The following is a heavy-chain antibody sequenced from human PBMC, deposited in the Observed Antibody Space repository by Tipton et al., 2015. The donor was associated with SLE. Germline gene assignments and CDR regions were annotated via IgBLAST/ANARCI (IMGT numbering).Heavy chain of an antibody. V-gene: IGHV3-48*01. J-gene: IGHJ4*02. Sequence: SLRLSCAASGFTFSSYAMNWVRQAPGKGLEWVSYISSSSSTIYYADSVKGRFTISRDNAKNSLYLQMNSLRAEDTAVYYCARADPDYDFWSGTLSYFDYWGQGTLVTVSS. CDR1: GFTFSSYA. D-gene: IGHD3-3*01. CDR3: ARADPDYDFWSGTLSYFDY. CDR2: ISSSSSTI.